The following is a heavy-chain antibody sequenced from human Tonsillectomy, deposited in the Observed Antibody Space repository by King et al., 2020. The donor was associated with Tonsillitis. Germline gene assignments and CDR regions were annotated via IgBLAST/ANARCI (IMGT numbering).Heavy chain of an antibody. V-gene: IGHV3-23*04. D-gene: IGHD6-19*01. CDR1: GFTFTKYA. Sequence: VQLVESGGDLVQPGGSLRVSCAASGFTFTKYAMSWVRQAPGKGLEWVSVIGGGGGGTNYADSVKGRFTISRDNFKNTLYLQMMRLRAEDTAVYYCSKRYFNSSGYDLGDDALDIWGQGTMVTVSS. J-gene: IGHJ3*02. CDR2: IGGGGGGT. CDR3: SKRYFNSSGYDLGDDALDI.